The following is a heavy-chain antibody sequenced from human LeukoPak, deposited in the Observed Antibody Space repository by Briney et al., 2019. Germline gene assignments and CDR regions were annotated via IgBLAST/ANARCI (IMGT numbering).Heavy chain of an antibody. CDR3: AEDKMVEKWELGDGVDM. J-gene: IGHJ3*02. Sequence: GGSLRLSCIASGFIFSSYGMHWVRQAPGKGLEWVAIIWHDGSRTFYSDSVKGRFTVSRDNSKNTLYLQMKSMRGEDTAVYYCAEDKMVEKWELGDGVDMWGQGTMVTVSS. CDR2: IWHDGSRT. V-gene: IGHV3-33*06. D-gene: IGHD1-26*01. CDR1: GFIFSSYG.